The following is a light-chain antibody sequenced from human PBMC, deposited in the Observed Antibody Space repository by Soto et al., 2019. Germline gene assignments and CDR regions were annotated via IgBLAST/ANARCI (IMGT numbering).Light chain of an antibody. Sequence: DTQMTQSPSSLSASVGDRVTITSRASQSISSYLNWYQQKPGKAPKLLIYAASSLQSGVPSRFSGSGSGTDFTLTISSLQPEDFATYYCQQSYSTPWTFGQGTKVDIK. J-gene: IGKJ1*01. CDR1: QSISSY. V-gene: IGKV1-39*01. CDR2: AAS. CDR3: QQSYSTPWT.